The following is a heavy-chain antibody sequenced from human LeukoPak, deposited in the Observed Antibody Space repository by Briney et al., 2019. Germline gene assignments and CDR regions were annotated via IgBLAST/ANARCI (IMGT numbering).Heavy chain of an antibody. V-gene: IGHV3-30-3*01. Sequence: GRSLRLSCAASGFTFSSYAMHWVRQAPGKGLEWVAVISYDGSNKYYADSVKGRFTISRDNVKNTLYLQMNSLRAEDTAVYYCVSRDWFDPWGLGTLVTVSS. CDR2: ISYDGSNK. CDR3: VSRDWFDP. J-gene: IGHJ5*02. CDR1: GFTFSSYA.